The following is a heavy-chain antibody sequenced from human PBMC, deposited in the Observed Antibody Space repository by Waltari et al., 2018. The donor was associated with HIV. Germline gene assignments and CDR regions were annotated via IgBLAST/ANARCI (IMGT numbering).Heavy chain of an antibody. D-gene: IGHD1-26*01. CDR1: GFTVSSNY. J-gene: IGHJ4*02. CDR2: IYSGGST. CDR3: ARVRENYFDY. Sequence: EVQLVESGGGLVQPGGSLRLSGAASGFTVSSNYMGLVRQAPGKGLEWVSVIYSGGSTYYADSVKGRFTISRDNSKNTLYLQMNSLRAEDTAVYYCARVRENYFDYWGQGTLVTVSS. V-gene: IGHV3-66*01.